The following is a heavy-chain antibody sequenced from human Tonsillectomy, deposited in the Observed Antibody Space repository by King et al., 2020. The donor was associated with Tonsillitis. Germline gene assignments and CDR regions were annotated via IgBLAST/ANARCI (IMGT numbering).Heavy chain of an antibody. J-gene: IGHJ4*02. CDR2: TYPSGTT. CDR1: GGSFSGGDYS. D-gene: IGHD2-15*01. Sequence: QLQESGSGLLKPSQTLSLSCAVSGGSFSGGDYSWSWIRQPPGKGLEWIAYTYPSGTTHYNPSLNSRVTMSVDRSKNQVSLILTSVTAADTAVYYCARGWTLWGQGTLVTVSS. CDR3: ARGWTL. V-gene: IGHV4-30-2*01.